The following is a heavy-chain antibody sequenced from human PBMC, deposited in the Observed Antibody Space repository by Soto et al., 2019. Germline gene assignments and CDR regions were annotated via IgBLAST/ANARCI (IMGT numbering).Heavy chain of an antibody. CDR2: INSDGSST. V-gene: IGHV3-74*01. CDR3: ARGGAYYDILTGTLYYYYGMDV. J-gene: IGHJ6*02. Sequence: EVQLVESGGGLVQPGGSLRLSCAASGFTFSSYWMHWVRQAPGKGLVWVSRINSDGSSTSYADSVKGRFTISRDNAKNTLYLQKNSLRAEDAAVYYCARGGAYYDILTGTLYYYYGMDVWGQGTTVTVSS. D-gene: IGHD3-9*01. CDR1: GFTFSSYW.